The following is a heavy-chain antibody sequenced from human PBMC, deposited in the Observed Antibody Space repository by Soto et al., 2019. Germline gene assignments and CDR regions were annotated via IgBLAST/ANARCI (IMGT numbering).Heavy chain of an antibody. J-gene: IGHJ4*02. Sequence: QVQLQESGPGLVKPSQTLSLTCTVSGASISSGDHFWTWLRQPPGKGLEWIGYIYYSGSTYYNPSLKSRLAISVDTSKNQFSLTLTSVTAADTAVYYCAREEALIVVPTGGIDYSFDYWGQGTLVTVSS. CDR1: GASISSGDHF. CDR2: IYYSGST. D-gene: IGHD3-22*01. CDR3: AREEALIVVPTGGIDYSFDY. V-gene: IGHV4-30-4*01.